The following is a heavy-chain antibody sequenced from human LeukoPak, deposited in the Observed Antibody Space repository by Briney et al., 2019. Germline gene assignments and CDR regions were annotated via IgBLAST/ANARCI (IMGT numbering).Heavy chain of an antibody. D-gene: IGHD2-21*02. CDR1: GFTFSSYG. CDR2: IWDDGSNK. J-gene: IGHJ4*02. Sequence: PGGSLRLSCAASGFTFSSYGMHWVRQAPGKGLGWVAVIWDDGSNKYYADSVKGRFTISRDNSKNTRYLQMNRLRAEDTAVYYCAREGRCGGDCYYDYLGQGTLVTVSS. CDR3: AREGRCGGDCYYDY. V-gene: IGHV3-33*01.